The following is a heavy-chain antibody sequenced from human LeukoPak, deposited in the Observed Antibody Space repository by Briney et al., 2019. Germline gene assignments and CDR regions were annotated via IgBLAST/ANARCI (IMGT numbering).Heavy chain of an antibody. CDR2: ISSSSSTI. Sequence: AGGSLRLSCAASGFTFSSYSMNWARQAPGKGLEWVSYISSSSSTIYYADSVKGRFTISRDNAKNSLYLQMNSLRAEDTAVYYCARDLSSSWYNAFDIWGQGTMVTVSS. D-gene: IGHD6-13*01. CDR3: ARDLSSSWYNAFDI. J-gene: IGHJ3*02. V-gene: IGHV3-48*01. CDR1: GFTFSSYS.